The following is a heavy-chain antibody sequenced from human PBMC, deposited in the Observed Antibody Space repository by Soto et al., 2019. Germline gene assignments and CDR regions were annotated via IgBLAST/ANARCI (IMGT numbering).Heavy chain of an antibody. CDR1: GFSLDHYA. CDR3: VTDNGGVYWSGGSCYFDY. D-gene: IGHD2-15*01. Sequence: EVHLVESGGGLAQPGRSLRLSCVASGFSLDHYAMHWVRQAPGKGLEWVSGSSWDSGVIYYADSVRGRFTISGDNAKNTLYLQMTSLRAEDTALYYCVTDNGGVYWSGGSCYFDYGGQGSLDTVSS. V-gene: IGHV3-9*01. CDR2: SSWDSGVI. J-gene: IGHJ4*02.